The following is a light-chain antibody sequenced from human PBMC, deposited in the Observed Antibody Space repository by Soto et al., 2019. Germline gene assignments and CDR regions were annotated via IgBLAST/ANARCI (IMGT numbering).Light chain of an antibody. CDR1: QGISNR. V-gene: IGKV1-5*03. CDR3: QQYNSHWT. J-gene: IGKJ1*01. Sequence: DVQMTQSPSTLSASVGDRVTITCRASQGISNRLAWYQQKPGKAPKLLIYQASSLKSGVPSRFGGSGSGTEFTLTFTSLQPDDFATYYCQQYNSHWTFGQGTKVEIK. CDR2: QAS.